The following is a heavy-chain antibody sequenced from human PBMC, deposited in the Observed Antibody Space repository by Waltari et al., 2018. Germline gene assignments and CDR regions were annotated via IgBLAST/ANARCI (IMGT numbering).Heavy chain of an antibody. CDR3: ARDASRRYFDY. D-gene: IGHD2-2*01. CDR2: INSKSGGT. V-gene: IGHV1-2*02. J-gene: IGHJ4*02. Sequence: QVQLVQSGAEVKKPGASVKVSCKASGYTLTGYNMHWVRQAPGQGLEWMGWINSKSGGTEYAQKFQGRVTMTRDTSISTAYMELRSLTSDDTAVYYCARDASRRYFDYWGQGTLVTVSS. CDR1: GYTLTGYN.